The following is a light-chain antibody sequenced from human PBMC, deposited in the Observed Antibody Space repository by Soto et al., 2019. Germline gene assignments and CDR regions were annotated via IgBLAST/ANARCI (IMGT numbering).Light chain of an antibody. J-gene: IGKJ1*01. CDR2: GAS. V-gene: IGKV3-20*01. Sequence: IFLTQSRSSLSLSPVDIATLSCRASQRVSARYLAWYHQKPGQAPRLLIYGASNRATGIPDRFSGSGSGTDFTLTISRLEPEDFAVYYCQQYGSSGTFGQGTKVDI. CDR3: QQYGSSGT. CDR1: QRVSARY.